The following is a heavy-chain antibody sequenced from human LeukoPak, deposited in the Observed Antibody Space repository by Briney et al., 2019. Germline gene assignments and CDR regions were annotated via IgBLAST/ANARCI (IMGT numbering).Heavy chain of an antibody. CDR2: IIPIFGTA. CDR3: ARDTCSSTSCPLGY. V-gene: IGHV1-69*06. Sequence: SVKVSCKASGGTFSSYAISWVRRAPGQGLEWMGGIIPIFGTANYAQKFQGRVTITADKSTSTAYMELSSLRSEDTAVYYCARDTCSSTSCPLGYWGQGTLVTVSS. CDR1: GGTFSSYA. J-gene: IGHJ4*02. D-gene: IGHD2-2*01.